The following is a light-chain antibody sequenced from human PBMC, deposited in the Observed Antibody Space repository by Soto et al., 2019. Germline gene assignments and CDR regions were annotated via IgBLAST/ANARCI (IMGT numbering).Light chain of an antibody. CDR2: EVS. J-gene: IGLJ3*02. CDR1: SSDVGGYNY. Sequence: QSALTQPPSASGSPGQSVTISCTGTSSDVGGYNYVSWYQQHPGKSPKLMIYEVSKRPSGVPDRFSGSNSGNSASLTVSGLQAEDEADYYGSSYVGSNNLVFGGGTKLTVL. CDR3: SSYVGSNNLV. V-gene: IGLV2-8*01.